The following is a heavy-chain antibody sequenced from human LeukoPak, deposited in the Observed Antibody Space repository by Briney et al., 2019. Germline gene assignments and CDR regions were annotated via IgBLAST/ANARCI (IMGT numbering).Heavy chain of an antibody. CDR2: IYPGDSDT. CDR1: GYSFTNYW. V-gene: IGHV5-51*01. D-gene: IGHD4-23*01. Sequence: GESLKISCKGSGYSFTNYWIGWVRQMPGKGLEWMGIIYPGDSDTRYSPSFQGQVTISADKSITTACLQWSSLKASDTAMYYCARQFGNYGGNSYFDYWGQGTLVTVSS. J-gene: IGHJ4*02. CDR3: ARQFGNYGGNSYFDY.